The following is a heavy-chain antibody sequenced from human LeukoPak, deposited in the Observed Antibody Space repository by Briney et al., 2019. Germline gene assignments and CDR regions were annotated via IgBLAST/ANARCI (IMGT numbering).Heavy chain of an antibody. V-gene: IGHV4-59*01. Sequence: PSETLSLTCTVSGASISSLYWSWIRQPPGRGLEWIGFISNSGSPTYNPSLNSRVTISLDTSRNQFSLKVNYVTAADTAVYYCASECRQLGNWGQGTLVTVSS. CDR2: ISNSGSP. CDR3: ASECRQLGN. D-gene: IGHD1-1*01. J-gene: IGHJ4*02. CDR1: GASISSLY.